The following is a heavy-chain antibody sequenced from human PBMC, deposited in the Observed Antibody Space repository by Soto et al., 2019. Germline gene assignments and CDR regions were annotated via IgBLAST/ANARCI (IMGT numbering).Heavy chain of an antibody. Sequence: EVQLLESGGSLVQPGGSLRLSCAASGFTFSTYAMSWVRQAPGKGLEWVAGLFGSGRGISYADAGKGRFIISRDNSNNVFDLQMHGLRVENTAVYYCAKDRQPDGLWPFDHWGQGTLVTVSS. J-gene: IGHJ4*02. CDR1: GFTFSTYA. V-gene: IGHV3-23*01. D-gene: IGHD2-2*01. CDR3: AKDRQPDGLWPFDH. CDR2: LFGSGRGI.